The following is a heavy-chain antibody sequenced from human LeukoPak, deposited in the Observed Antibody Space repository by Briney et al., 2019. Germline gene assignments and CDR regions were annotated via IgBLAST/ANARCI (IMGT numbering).Heavy chain of an antibody. Sequence: GGSLRLSCTASGFTFSSYAMSWVRQAPGKGLEWVSAISGSGGSTYYADSVKGRFTISRDNSKSTLYLQMNSLRAEDAAVYYCAKPRTSWTEWGQGTLVTVSS. CDR2: ISGSGGST. D-gene: IGHD2-2*01. CDR1: GFTFSSYA. CDR3: AKPRTSWTE. V-gene: IGHV3-23*01. J-gene: IGHJ4*02.